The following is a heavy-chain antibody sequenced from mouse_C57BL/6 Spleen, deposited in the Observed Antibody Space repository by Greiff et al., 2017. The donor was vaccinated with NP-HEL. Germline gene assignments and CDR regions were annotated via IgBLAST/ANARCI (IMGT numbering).Heavy chain of an antibody. D-gene: IGHD1-1*01. Sequence: VQLKQSGGGLVKPGGSLKLSCAASGFTFSDYGMHWVRQAPEKGLEWVAYISSGSSTIYYADTVKGRFTISSDNAKNTLFLQMTSLRSEDTARYYCARLGSSYDYWGQGTTLTVSS. V-gene: IGHV5-17*01. J-gene: IGHJ2*01. CDR1: GFTFSDYG. CDR3: ARLGSSYDY. CDR2: ISSGSSTI.